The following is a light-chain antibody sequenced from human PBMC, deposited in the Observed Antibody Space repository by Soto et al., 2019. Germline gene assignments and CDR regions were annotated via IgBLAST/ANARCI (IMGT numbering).Light chain of an antibody. V-gene: IGKV1-39*01. CDR2: AAS. Sequence: DIQTTQSPSSLSASVGDRLTITCLASQSISSYLNWYQQKPGKAPKLLIYAASSLQSGVPSRFSGSGSGTDFTLTISSLQTEDLATYYCQQSYSTPTTFGQGTKVDIK. J-gene: IGKJ1*01. CDR3: QQSYSTPTT. CDR1: QSISSY.